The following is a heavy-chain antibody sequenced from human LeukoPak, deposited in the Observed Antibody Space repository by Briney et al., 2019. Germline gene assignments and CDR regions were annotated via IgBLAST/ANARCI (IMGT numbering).Heavy chain of an antibody. D-gene: IGHD6-19*01. CDR2: IYTSGST. V-gene: IGHV4-4*07. J-gene: IGHJ5*02. Sequence: SETLSLTCTVSGGSISSYYWSWIRQPAGKGLEWIGRIYTSGSTNYNPSLKSRVTMSVDTSKNQFSLKLSSVTAADTAVYYCARDPVASGWSFNWFDPWGQGTLVTVSS. CDR1: GGSISSYY. CDR3: ARDPVASGWSFNWFDP.